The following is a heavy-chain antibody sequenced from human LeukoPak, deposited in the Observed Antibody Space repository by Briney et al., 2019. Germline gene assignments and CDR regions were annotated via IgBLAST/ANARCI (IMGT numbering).Heavy chain of an antibody. D-gene: IGHD2-15*01. CDR3: AKGNLVVAATYYYYYYGMDV. J-gene: IGHJ6*02. CDR2: ISYDGSNK. V-gene: IGHV3-30*18. CDR1: GFTFSSYG. Sequence: GRSLRLSCAASGFTFSSYGMHWVRQAPGKGLEWVAVISYDGSNKYYADSVKGRFTISRDNSKNTLYLQMNSLRAEDTAVYYCAKGNLVVAATYYYYYYGMDVWGQGTTVTVSS.